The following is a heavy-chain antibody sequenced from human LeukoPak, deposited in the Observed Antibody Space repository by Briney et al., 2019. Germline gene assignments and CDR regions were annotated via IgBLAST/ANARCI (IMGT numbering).Heavy chain of an antibody. V-gene: IGHV4-59*01. J-gene: IGHJ4*02. Sequence: SETLSLTCTVSGGSISSYYWSWIRQPPGKGLEWIGYIYYSGSTNYNPSLKSRVTISVDTSKNQFSLKLSSVTAADTAVYYCARGEGYYYDSSGPMPGYWGQGTLVTVSS. CDR2: IYYSGST. D-gene: IGHD3-22*01. CDR1: GGSISSYY. CDR3: ARGEGYYYDSSGPMPGY.